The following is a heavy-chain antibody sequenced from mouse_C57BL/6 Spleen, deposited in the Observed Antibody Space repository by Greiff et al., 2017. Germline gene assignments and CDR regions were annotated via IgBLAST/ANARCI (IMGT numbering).Heavy chain of an antibody. Sequence: QVQLQQPGAELVRPGSSVKLSCKASGYTFTSYWMHWVKQRPIQGLEWIGNIDPSDSETHYNQKFKDKATLTVDKSSSTAYMQLSSLTSEDSAVYYCAMGTTAQGYFDYWGQGTTRTVSS. CDR3: AMGTTAQGYFDY. CDR2: IDPSDSET. D-gene: IGHD1-2*01. CDR1: GYTFTSYW. V-gene: IGHV1-52*01. J-gene: IGHJ2*01.